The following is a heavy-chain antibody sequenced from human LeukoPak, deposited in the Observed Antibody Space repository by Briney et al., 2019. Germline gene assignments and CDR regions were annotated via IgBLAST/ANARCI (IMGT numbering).Heavy chain of an antibody. D-gene: IGHD3-3*01. J-gene: IGHJ4*02. CDR1: GFTFSSYA. Sequence: GGSLRLSCAASGFTFSSYAMHWVRQAPGKGLEWVAVISYDGSNKYYADSVKGRFTISRDNSKNTLYLQMNSLRAEDTAVYYCARGETYYDFWSGYYTFDYRGQGTLVTVSS. V-gene: IGHV3-30-3*01. CDR2: ISYDGSNK. CDR3: ARGETYYDFWSGYYTFDY.